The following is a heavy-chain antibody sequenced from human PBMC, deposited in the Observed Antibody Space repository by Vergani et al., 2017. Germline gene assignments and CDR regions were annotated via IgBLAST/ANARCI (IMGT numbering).Heavy chain of an antibody. D-gene: IGHD2-2*02. CDR3: VRERGLCAGGRCYTEAWDY. Sequence: QVQLVESGGGVVQPGTSLRLSCVVSGFALNRHAMYWVRQAPGKGLEWVVGISFDGTNEYYPELVKGRFTISRDIAKKALYLQVRSLRLEDTGVYHCVRERGLCAGGRCYTEAWDYWGQGTPVTVSS. J-gene: IGHJ4*02. CDR1: GFALNRHA. CDR2: ISFDGTNE. V-gene: IGHV3-30-3*01.